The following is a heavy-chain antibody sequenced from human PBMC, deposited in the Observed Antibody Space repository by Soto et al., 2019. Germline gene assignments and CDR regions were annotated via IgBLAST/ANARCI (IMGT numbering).Heavy chain of an antibody. CDR2: IYYSGST. D-gene: IGHD3-3*01. J-gene: IGHJ5*02. V-gene: IGHV4-31*03. Sequence: SETLSLTCTVSGGSISSGGYYWSWIRQHPGKGLEWIGYIYYSGSTYYNPSLKSRVTISVDTSKNQFSLKLSSVTAADTAVYYCARACDFWSGYYINWFDPWGQGTLVTVSS. CDR3: ARACDFWSGYYINWFDP. CDR1: GGSISSGGYY.